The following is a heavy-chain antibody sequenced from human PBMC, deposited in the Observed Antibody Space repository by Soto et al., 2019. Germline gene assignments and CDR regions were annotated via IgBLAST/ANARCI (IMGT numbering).Heavy chain of an antibody. CDR2: IDPSDSYT. Sequence: LGESLKISCKGSGYSFTSYWISWVRQMPGKGLEWMGRIDPSDSYTNYSPSFQGHVTISADKSISTAYLQWSSLKASDTAMYYCARSKYYDFWSGYSPRYYYYGRDVWGQGTTVTVSS. CDR1: GYSFTSYW. V-gene: IGHV5-10-1*01. J-gene: IGHJ6*02. D-gene: IGHD3-3*01. CDR3: ARSKYYDFWSGYSPRYYYYGRDV.